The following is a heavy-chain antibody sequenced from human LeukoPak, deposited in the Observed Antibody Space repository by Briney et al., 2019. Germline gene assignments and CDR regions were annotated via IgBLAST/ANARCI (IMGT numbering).Heavy chain of an antibody. CDR1: GFTFSNFA. V-gene: IGHV3-23*01. CDR3: ARDRIPKIKVDAFDI. J-gene: IGHJ3*02. Sequence: GGSLRLSCTAYGFTFSNFAMSWVRQAPGKGLEWVSCISGSGGTTYYADSVKGRFIISRDNSKKTLYLQMNSLRAEDTAVYYCARDRIPKIKVDAFDIWGHGTMVTVSS. CDR2: ISGSGGTT. D-gene: IGHD2-21*01.